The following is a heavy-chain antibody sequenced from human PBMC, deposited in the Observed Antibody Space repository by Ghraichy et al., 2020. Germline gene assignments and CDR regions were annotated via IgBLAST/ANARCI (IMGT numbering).Heavy chain of an antibody. CDR1: GFTFRSYA. J-gene: IGHJ4*02. D-gene: IGHD6-13*01. Sequence: LSLTCAGSGFTFRSYAIHWVRQAPGKGLEWVAVISNDGNTKYYADSVKGRFTISRDNSKNTLYLQMNSLRAEDTSVFYCVRDRLRVAAVDSVFDSWGQGTMVAVSS. V-gene: IGHV3-30*04. CDR2: ISNDGNTK. CDR3: VRDRLRVAAVDSVFDS.